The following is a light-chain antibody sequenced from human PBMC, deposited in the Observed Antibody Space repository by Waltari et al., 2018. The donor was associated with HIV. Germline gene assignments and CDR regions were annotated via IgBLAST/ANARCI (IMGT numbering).Light chain of an antibody. Sequence: EIVLTQSPGTLSLSPGERATIPCRASQSVSSSDLAWYQQKPGQAPRLLIYGASSRATGIPDRFSGSGSGTDFTLTISRLEPEDFAVYYCQQYGSSPPYTFGQGTKLEIK. J-gene: IGKJ2*01. CDR2: GAS. CDR1: QSVSSSD. V-gene: IGKV3-20*01. CDR3: QQYGSSPPYT.